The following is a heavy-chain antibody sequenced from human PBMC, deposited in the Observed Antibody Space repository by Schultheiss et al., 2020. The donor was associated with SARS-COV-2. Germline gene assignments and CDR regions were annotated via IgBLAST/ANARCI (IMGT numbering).Heavy chain of an antibody. CDR1: GFTVSSNY. V-gene: IGHV3-66*01. Sequence: GESLKISCAASGFTVSSNYMSWVRQAPGKGLEWVSVIYSGGSTYYADSVKGRFTISRDNSKNTLYLQMNSLRAEDTAVYYCARDATLIYSSSWYWVDYWGQGTLVTVSS. J-gene: IGHJ4*02. CDR3: ARDATLIYSSSWYWVDY. D-gene: IGHD6-13*01. CDR2: IYSGGST.